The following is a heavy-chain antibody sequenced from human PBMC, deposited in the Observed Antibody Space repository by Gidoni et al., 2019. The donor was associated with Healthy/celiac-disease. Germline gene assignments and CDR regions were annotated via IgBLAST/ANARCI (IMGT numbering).Heavy chain of an antibody. CDR2: IKHSGST. CDR1: GGSFSGYY. J-gene: IGHJ4*02. V-gene: IGHV4-34*01. Sequence: QVQLQQWGAGLLKPSETLSLTCAVYGGSFSGYYWSWIRQPPGKGLEWIGDIKHSGSTNYNPSLKSRVTISVDTSKNQFSLKLSSVTAADTAVYYCARSYYYDSTDDYWGQGTLVTVSS. CDR3: ARSYYYDSTDDY. D-gene: IGHD3-22*01.